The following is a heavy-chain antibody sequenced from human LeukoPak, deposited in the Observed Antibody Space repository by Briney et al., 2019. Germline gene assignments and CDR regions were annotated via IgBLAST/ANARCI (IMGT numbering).Heavy chain of an antibody. CDR2: IFESGNT. CDR3: ARGTKGFGRIYLDY. CDR1: GYSISNSNW. D-gene: IGHD2/OR15-2a*01. J-gene: IGHJ4*02. V-gene: IGHV4-4*02. Sequence: SETLSLTCTVSGYSISNSNWWSWVRPVPGKGLEWLGEIFESGNTNYSPSLKSRVSISVDKSKNQFSLNLNSVTAADTAVYFCARGTKGFGRIYLDYWGQGTLVTVSS.